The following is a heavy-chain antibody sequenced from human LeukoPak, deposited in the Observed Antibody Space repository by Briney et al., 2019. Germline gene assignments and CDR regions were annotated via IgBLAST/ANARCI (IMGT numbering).Heavy chain of an antibody. J-gene: IGHJ4*02. V-gene: IGHV3-21*06. Sequence: PGGSLRLSCAASGFTFSSYSMNWVRQAPGRGLEWVSSISSSSSYMYYADSVKGRFTISRDNAKNSLYLQMNSLRADDTAVYYCARDLNDFWSGYFDYWGQGTLVTVSS. D-gene: IGHD3-3*01. CDR2: ISSSSSYM. CDR3: ARDLNDFWSGYFDY. CDR1: GFTFSSYS.